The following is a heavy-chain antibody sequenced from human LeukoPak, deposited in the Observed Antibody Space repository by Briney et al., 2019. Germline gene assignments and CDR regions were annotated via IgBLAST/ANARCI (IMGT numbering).Heavy chain of an antibody. CDR1: GGSISSGDYY. Sequence: PSETLSLTCTVSGGSISSGDYYWRWIRQPPGKGLEWLGYIYYSGSTYYNPSLKSRVTISVDTSKNQFSLKLSSVTAADTAVYYCARIENGVIDYWGQGTLVTVSS. CDR3: ARIENGVIDY. V-gene: IGHV4-30-4*08. D-gene: IGHD3-16*02. CDR2: IYYSGST. J-gene: IGHJ4*02.